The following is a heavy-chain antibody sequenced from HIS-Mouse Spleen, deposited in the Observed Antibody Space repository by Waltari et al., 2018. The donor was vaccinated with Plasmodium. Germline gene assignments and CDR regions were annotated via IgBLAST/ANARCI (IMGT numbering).Heavy chain of an antibody. CDR1: GFTVRSKY. CDR2: IYSGGRT. CDR3: ASKTTVTNHAFDI. J-gene: IGHJ3*02. Sequence: EVQLMESGGGLIQPGGSLRLSCAASGFTVRSKYLSWFRQAPGKGLGWVSVIYSGGRTYYADSVKGRFTISRDNSKNTLYLQMNSLRAEDTAVYYCASKTTVTNHAFDIWGQGTMVTVSS. V-gene: IGHV3-53*01. D-gene: IGHD4-17*01.